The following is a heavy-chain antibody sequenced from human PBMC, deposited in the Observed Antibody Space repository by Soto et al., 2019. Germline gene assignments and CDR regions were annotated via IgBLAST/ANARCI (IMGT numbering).Heavy chain of an antibody. CDR2: ISSSSSSI. CDR3: ARDSNLWVFQH. CDR1: GFTFSSYS. Sequence: EVQLVESGGGWVQPGGSLRLSCAASGFTFSSYSMNWVRQAPGKGLEWVSYISSSSSSIYYADSVKGRFTISRDNAKNSLYLQLKSLRDEDTAVYYCARDSNLWVFQHWGQGTLVTVSS. V-gene: IGHV3-48*02. D-gene: IGHD1-26*01. J-gene: IGHJ1*01.